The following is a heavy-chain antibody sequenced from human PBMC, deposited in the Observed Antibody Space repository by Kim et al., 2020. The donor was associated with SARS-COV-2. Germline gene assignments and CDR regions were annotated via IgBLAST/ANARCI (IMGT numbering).Heavy chain of an antibody. D-gene: IGHD3-22*01. J-gene: IGHJ3*02. CDR2: ISSSSSYT. V-gene: IGHV3-11*05. CDR1: GFTFSDYY. CDR3: ARARYYYDSSGYYGGDAFDI. Sequence: GGSLRLSCAASGFTFSDYYMSWIRQAPGKGLEWVSYISSSSSYTNYADSVKGRFTISRDNAKNSLYLQMNSLRAEDTAVYYCARARYYYDSSGYYGGDAFDIWGQGTMVTVSS.